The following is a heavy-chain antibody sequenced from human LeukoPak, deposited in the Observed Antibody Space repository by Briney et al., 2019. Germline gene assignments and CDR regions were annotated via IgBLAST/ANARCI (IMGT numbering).Heavy chain of an antibody. Sequence: VASVKVSCKASGYTFISYGINWVRQAPGQGLEWMAYMSPHKDRSHYSQNFQGRVAMTTDTSTTTAYMEVSSLRSDDTAIYYCARVRGAGYMDVWGNGTTVIISS. CDR1: GYTFISYG. D-gene: IGHD3-16*01. J-gene: IGHJ6*03. CDR2: MSPHKDRS. V-gene: IGHV1-18*04. CDR3: ARVRGAGYMDV.